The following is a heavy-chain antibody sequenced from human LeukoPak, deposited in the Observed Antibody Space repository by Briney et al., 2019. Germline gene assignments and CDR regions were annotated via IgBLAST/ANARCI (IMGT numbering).Heavy chain of an antibody. CDR2: IYYSGST. CDR1: GGSITSTLYY. J-gene: IGHJ1*01. Sequence: KSSETLSLTCTVSGGSITSTLYYWGWFRQSSGKGLEWIGSIYYSGSTYYNPSLKSRVTISVDTSKNQFSLRLTSVTAADTAVYFCAGQPENTRGFYWGQGTLVTVSS. D-gene: IGHD2-2*01. V-gene: IGHV4-39*01. CDR3: AGQPENTRGFY.